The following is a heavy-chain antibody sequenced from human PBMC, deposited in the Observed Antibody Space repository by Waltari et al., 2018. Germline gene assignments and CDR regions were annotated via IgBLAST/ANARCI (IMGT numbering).Heavy chain of an antibody. V-gene: IGHV1-2*02. CDR1: GYTFTGYS. CDR3: ASQGATTDFDY. CDR2: SNPNSVGT. J-gene: IGHJ4*02. D-gene: IGHD1-26*01. Sequence: QVQLVQSGAEVKKPGASVKVSCKASGYTFTGYSMHWGRQAPGQGLEWMGWSNPNSVGTNSAQKFQGRVTMTRDTSISTAYMELSRLRSDDTAVYYCASQGATTDFDYWGQGTLVTVSS.